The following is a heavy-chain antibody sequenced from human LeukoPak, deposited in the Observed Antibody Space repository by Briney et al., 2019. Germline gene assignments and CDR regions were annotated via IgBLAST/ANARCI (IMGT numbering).Heavy chain of an antibody. CDR2: IWYDGSNK. V-gene: IGHV3-33*03. CDR3: AKVGVVCSGGSCYYYGMDV. CDR1: GFTFSTYA. J-gene: IGHJ6*02. D-gene: IGHD2-15*01. Sequence: GGSLRLSCAASGFTFSTYAMHWVRQAPGKGLEWVAVIWYDGSNKYYADSVKGRFTISRDNSKNTLYLQMNSLRAEDTAVYYCAKVGVVCSGGSCYYYGMDVWGQGTTVTVSS.